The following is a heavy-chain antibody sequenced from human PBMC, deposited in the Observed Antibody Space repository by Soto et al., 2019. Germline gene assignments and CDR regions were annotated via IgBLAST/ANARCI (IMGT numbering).Heavy chain of an antibody. CDR3: ARDGYTYGYGAMDV. J-gene: IGHJ6*02. CDR1: GFTFRSYW. CDR2: INSDESST. V-gene: IGHV3-74*01. D-gene: IGHD5-18*01. Sequence: EVQLVESGGGLVQPGGSLRLSCAASGFTFRSYWMHWVRQAPGKGLVWVSRINSDESSTNYADSVKGRFTIYRDNAKNTLYLQMNSLRAEDTAVYYCARDGYTYGYGAMDVWGQGTTVTVSS.